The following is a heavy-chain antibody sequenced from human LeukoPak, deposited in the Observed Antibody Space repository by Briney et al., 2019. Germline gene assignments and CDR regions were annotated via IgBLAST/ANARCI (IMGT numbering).Heavy chain of an antibody. V-gene: IGHV1-2*02. CDR1: GYTFTGYY. Sequence: GASVKVSCKASGYTFTGYYMHWVRQAPGQGLEWMGWINPNSGGTNYAQKFQGRVTMTRDTSISTAYMELSRLRSDDTAVYYCVIQLWFINPHAFDYWGQGTLVTVSS. CDR3: VIQLWFINPHAFDY. D-gene: IGHD5-18*01. CDR2: INPNSGGT. J-gene: IGHJ4*02.